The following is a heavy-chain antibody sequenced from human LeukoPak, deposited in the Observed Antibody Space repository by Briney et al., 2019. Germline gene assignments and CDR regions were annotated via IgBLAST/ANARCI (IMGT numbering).Heavy chain of an antibody. CDR1: GFDFNHVW. V-gene: IGHV3-15*01. CDR3: GRIRGYSVYDFSY. D-gene: IGHD5/OR15-5a*01. J-gene: IGHJ4*02. CDR2: IKSKADGVTT. Sequence: GGSLRLSCAASGFDFNHVWMSWVRQAPGKGLEWVGRIKSKADGVTTDYAAPVKGGFTISRDDSKNTLYLQMNSLKTEDTAVYYCGRIRGYSVYDFSYWGQGTLVTVPS.